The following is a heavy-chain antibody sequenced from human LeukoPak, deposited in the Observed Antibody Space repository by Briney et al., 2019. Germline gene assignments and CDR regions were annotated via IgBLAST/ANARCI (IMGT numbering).Heavy chain of an antibody. J-gene: IGHJ4*02. CDR1: GFRFGDYW. Sequence: PGGSLRLSCAASGFRFGDYWMTWARHIPGKGLEWVANMKQDGAEKHYAESVEGRFIISRDNAKNSLFLEMDSLKVEDTAVYYCARVGAWDLQRVFEYWGQGTLVTVSS. V-gene: IGHV3-7*01. CDR3: ARVGAWDLQRVFEY. D-gene: IGHD1-26*01. CDR2: MKQDGAEK.